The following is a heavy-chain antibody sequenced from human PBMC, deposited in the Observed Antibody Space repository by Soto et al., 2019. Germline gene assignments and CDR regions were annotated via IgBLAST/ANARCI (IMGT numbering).Heavy chain of an antibody. CDR3: ARHVYFYWYFDL. CDR1: GFTVSSSY. D-gene: IGHD2-8*01. CDR2: IYSGGNT. Sequence: EVQLVESGGGLVQPGGSLRLSCAASGFTVSSSYMGWVRQAPGKGLEWVSSIYSGGNTYYANSVRGRFTISTDNSKDTLYLQMNSIRVDDTAMYYCARHVYFYWYFDLWGRGTLVTVSS. V-gene: IGHV3-66*04. J-gene: IGHJ2*01.